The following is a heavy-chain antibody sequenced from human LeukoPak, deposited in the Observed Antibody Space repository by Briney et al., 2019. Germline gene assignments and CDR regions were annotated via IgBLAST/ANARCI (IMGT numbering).Heavy chain of an antibody. J-gene: IGHJ6*02. V-gene: IGHV4-34*01. CDR3: ARAYSSSHLDV. CDR1: GGSISNYY. D-gene: IGHD6-13*01. CDR2: INHTGST. Sequence: SETLSLTCTVSGGSISNYYWSWIRQPPGKGLEWIGEINHTGSTNYNPSLKSRVTVSVDTSKNQFSLKLNSVTAADTAVYFCARAYSSSHLDVWGQGTTVTVSS.